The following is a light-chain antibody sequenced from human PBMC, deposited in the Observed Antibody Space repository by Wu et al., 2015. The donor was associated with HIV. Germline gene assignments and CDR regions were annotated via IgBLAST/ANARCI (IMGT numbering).Light chain of an antibody. J-gene: IGKJ1*01. V-gene: IGKV1-5*03. CDR2: KAS. CDR3: QQYNSYRT. Sequence: DIQMTQSPSTLSASVGDRVTITCRASQSISSWLAWYQQKPGKAPKLLIYKASSLESGVPSRFSGSGSGTEFTLTISSLQPDDFATXYCQQYNSYRTFGQGTKVE. CDR1: QSISSW.